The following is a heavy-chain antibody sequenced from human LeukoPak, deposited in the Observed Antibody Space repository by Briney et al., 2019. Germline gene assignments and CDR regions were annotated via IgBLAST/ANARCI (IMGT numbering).Heavy chain of an antibody. CDR1: GLTFSVYA. CDR3: AKVLRCGWGNFDY. CDR2: IGSDNKP. Sequence: PGGSLRLSCEASGLTFSVYAMTWDRQAPGKGLEWVSSIGSDNKPHYSESVKGRFSISRDNSKNTLYLQTNSLRADDTAVYYCAKVLRCGWGNFDYWGQGTLVTVSS. J-gene: IGHJ4*02. V-gene: IGHV3-23*05. D-gene: IGHD6-19*01.